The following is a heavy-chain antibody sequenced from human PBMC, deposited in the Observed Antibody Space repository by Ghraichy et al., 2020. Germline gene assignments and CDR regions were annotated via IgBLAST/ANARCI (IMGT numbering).Heavy chain of an antibody. J-gene: IGHJ4*02. V-gene: IGHV4-39*01. CDR2: ISQSGVT. CDR3: ARSGGFYDWLSHFDY. Sequence: SETLSLTCTVSGDSISGSPYYWTWIRQAPGKGPEWIASISQSGVTHFSPSLSSRITISVEASKDQFFLRLKSVTAADTAVYYCARSGGFYDWLSHFDYWGQGAPVTVSS. D-gene: IGHD3-9*01. CDR1: GDSISGSPYY.